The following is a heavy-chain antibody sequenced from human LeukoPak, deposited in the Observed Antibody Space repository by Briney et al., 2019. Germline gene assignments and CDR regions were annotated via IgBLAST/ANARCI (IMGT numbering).Heavy chain of an antibody. CDR3: ARAYPGGFPFDY. Sequence: GASVKVSCKASGGTFSSYAISWVRQAPGQGLEWMGGIIPIFGTANYAQKFQGRVTITADESTSTAYMELSSLRSEDTAVYYCARAYPGGFPFDYWGQGTLVTVSS. CDR1: GGTFSSYA. CDR2: IIPIFGTA. V-gene: IGHV1-69*13. D-gene: IGHD3-10*01. J-gene: IGHJ4*02.